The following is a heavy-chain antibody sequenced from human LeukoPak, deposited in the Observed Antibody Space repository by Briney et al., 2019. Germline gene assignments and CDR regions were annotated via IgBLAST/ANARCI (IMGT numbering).Heavy chain of an antibody. D-gene: IGHD4-17*01. Sequence: ASVKVSCKASGYTFTGYYMHWVRQAPGQGLEWMGWINPNSGGTNYAQKFQGRVTMTRDTPISTAYMELSSLRSEDTAVYYCARRLYGDYYFDYWGQGTLVTVSS. CDR1: GYTFTGYY. J-gene: IGHJ4*02. V-gene: IGHV1-2*02. CDR2: INPNSGGT. CDR3: ARRLYGDYYFDY.